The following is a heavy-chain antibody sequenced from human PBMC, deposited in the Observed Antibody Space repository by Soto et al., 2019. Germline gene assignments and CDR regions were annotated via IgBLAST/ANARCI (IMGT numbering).Heavy chain of an antibody. D-gene: IGHD1-1*01. CDR1: GYSFTSYW. CDR2: IDPSDSYT. J-gene: IGHJ4*02. CDR3: ARRAASTAFYEY. Sequence: GEALKISCKGSGYSFTSYWISWVREMPGKGLEWMGRIDPSDSYTNYSPSFQGHVTISADKSISTAYLQWSSLKASDTAMYYCARRAASTAFYEYWGQGTLVTVS. V-gene: IGHV5-10-1*01.